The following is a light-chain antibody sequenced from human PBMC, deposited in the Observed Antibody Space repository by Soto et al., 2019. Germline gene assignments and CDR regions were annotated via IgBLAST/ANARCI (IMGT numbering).Light chain of an antibody. Sequence: QSALTQPRSVSGSPGQSVTISCTGSISDVGGYNYVSWYQQHPGKAPKLMIYDVSKRPSGVPDRFSGSKSANTASLTISGLQAENEADYYCASYAGRYILYVFGGGPKLTVL. J-gene: IGLJ1*01. V-gene: IGLV2-11*01. CDR3: ASYAGRYILYV. CDR2: DVS. CDR1: ISDVGGYNY.